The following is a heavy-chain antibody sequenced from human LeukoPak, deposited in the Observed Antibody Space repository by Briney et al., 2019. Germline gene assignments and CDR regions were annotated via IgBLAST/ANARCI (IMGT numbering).Heavy chain of an antibody. CDR2: MSNDGSSK. Sequence: PGGSLRLSCAASGFTFSSYSMQWVRQAPGKGLEWVAAMSNDGSSKSYADSVKGRFSISRDNSRNTLYLQMNSLRAEDTAVYYCVRENFTPRYLLEYWGQGTLVTVSS. J-gene: IGHJ4*02. V-gene: IGHV3-30-3*01. CDR1: GFTFSSYS. CDR3: VRENFTPRYLLEY. D-gene: IGHD2-2*02.